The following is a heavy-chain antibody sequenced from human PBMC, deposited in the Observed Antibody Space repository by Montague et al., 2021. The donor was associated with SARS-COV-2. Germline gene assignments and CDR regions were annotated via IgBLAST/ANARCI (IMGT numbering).Heavy chain of an antibody. CDR3: ARPPINDYGGYRTGYLYFQH. CDR1: GGSINTYY. CDR2: IYYSGST. J-gene: IGHJ1*01. D-gene: IGHD4-17*01. Sequence: SETLSLTCTVSGGSINTYYWSWIRQPPGKGLEFIGYIYYSGSTNYNPSLKSRVTISVGTSKNQFSLKLSSVTAADTAVYYCARPPINDYGGYRTGYLYFQHWGQGTLVTVSS. V-gene: IGHV4-59*01.